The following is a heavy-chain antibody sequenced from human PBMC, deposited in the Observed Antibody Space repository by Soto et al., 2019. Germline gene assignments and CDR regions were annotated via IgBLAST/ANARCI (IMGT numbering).Heavy chain of an antibody. J-gene: IGHJ4*02. CDR3: ARPEYYYDSRGYYGY. V-gene: IGHV3-21*01. D-gene: IGHD3-22*01. CDR2: ISSSSSYI. CDR1: GFTFSSYS. Sequence: EAQLVESGGGLVKPGGSLRLSCAASGFTFSSYSMNWVRQAPGKGLEWVSSISSSSSYIYYADSVKGRFTISRDNAKNSLYLQMNSLRAEDTGVYYCARPEYYYDSRGYYGYWGQGTLVTVSS.